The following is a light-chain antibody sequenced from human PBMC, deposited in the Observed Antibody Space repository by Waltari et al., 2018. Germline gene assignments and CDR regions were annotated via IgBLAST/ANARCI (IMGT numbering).Light chain of an antibody. CDR1: QGISTY. J-gene: IGKJ4*01. Sequence: DIQLTQSPSFLSASVRDRVTITCRASQGISTYLAWYQQKPGKAPKLLIDAASTLQSDIPSRFSGSGSGTEFTLTISSLQPEDFATYYCLHLNNFPLSFGGGTKVELK. CDR3: LHLNNFPLS. V-gene: IGKV1-9*01. CDR2: AAS.